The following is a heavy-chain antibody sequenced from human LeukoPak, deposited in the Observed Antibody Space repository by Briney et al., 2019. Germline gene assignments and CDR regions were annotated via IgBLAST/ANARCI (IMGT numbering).Heavy chain of an antibody. CDR2: IYYSGST. Sequence: PSETLSLTCTVSSGSISSYYWSWIRQPPGKGLEWIGYIYYSGSTNYNPSLKSRVTISVDTSKNQFSLKLSSVTAADTAVYYCARTIRGYYDSSGYFDYWGQGTLVTVSS. CDR3: ARTIRGYYDSSGYFDY. J-gene: IGHJ4*02. V-gene: IGHV4-59*01. D-gene: IGHD3-22*01. CDR1: SGSISSYY.